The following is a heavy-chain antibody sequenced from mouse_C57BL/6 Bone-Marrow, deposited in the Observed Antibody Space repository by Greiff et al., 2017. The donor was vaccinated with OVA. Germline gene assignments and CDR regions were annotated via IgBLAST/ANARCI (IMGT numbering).Heavy chain of an antibody. J-gene: IGHJ4*01. Sequence: QVQLQQPGAELVKPGASVKLSCKASGYTFTSYWMHWVKQRPGQGLEWIGMIHPNSGSTNYNEKFKSKATLTVDKSSITAYMQLSSLTSEDSAVYYGASSSYCAMDYWGQGTSVTVSS. CDR3: ASSSYCAMDY. D-gene: IGHD1-3*01. V-gene: IGHV1-64*01. CDR2: IHPNSGST. CDR1: GYTFTSYW.